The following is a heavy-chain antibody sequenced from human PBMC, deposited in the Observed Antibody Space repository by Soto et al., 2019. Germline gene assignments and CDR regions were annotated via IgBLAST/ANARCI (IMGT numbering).Heavy chain of an antibody. CDR2: IYYSGTT. Sequence: SETLSLTCTVSGGSLTTCYWSWFRLPPGKGLEWIAYIYYSGTTNYNPSLKSRVTISVDTPKIQFSLELTSVTAADTAVYFCARTLRRGCSEAWGQGTLVNV. J-gene: IGHJ5*02. CDR3: ARTLRRGCSEA. D-gene: IGHD2-8*01. V-gene: IGHV4-59*01. CDR1: GGSLTTCY.